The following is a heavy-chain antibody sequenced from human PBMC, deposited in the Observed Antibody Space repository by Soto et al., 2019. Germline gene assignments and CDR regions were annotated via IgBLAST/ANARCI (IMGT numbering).Heavy chain of an antibody. Sequence: QVQLVESGGGLVKPGGSLRLSCAASGFTFSDYYMSWIRQAPGKGLEWVSYISSSGSTIYYADSVKGRFTISRENAKNSLYRQMNSLTAEDTAVYYCARRPYHDYGDYIFDYWGQGTLVTVSS. D-gene: IGHD4-17*01. CDR3: ARRPYHDYGDYIFDY. V-gene: IGHV3-11*01. J-gene: IGHJ4*02. CDR1: GFTFSDYY. CDR2: ISSSGSTI.